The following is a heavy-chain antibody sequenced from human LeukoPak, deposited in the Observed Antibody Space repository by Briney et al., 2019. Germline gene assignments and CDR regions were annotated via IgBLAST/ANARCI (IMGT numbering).Heavy chain of an antibody. Sequence: RPGGSLRLSCAASGFTFDDYGMSWVRQVSGKGLEWVSSVKWNGGSTGYADSVKGRFTISRDNAKNSLYLQMNSLRVDDTALYYCARGQEYYGSGLDAFDIWGQGTMVTVSS. CDR1: GFTFDDYG. V-gene: IGHV3-20*04. CDR2: VKWNGGST. D-gene: IGHD3-10*01. CDR3: ARGQEYYGSGLDAFDI. J-gene: IGHJ3*02.